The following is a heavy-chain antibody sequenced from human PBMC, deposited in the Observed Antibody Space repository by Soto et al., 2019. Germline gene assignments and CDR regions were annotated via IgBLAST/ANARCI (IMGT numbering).Heavy chain of an antibody. Sequence: QVQLQESGPGLVKASETLSLTCTVSGGSISSSNHYWGWICQAPGQGLEWIGNTHYSGSTYYNPSLKSRVTISVDTPKNQFSVKLSSVTAADTAVYYCARGHGGITVFGAPGHFDYWGQGTLVTVSP. CDR1: GGSISSSNHY. CDR2: THYSGST. CDR3: ARGHGGITVFGAPGHFDY. J-gene: IGHJ4*02. D-gene: IGHD3-3*01. V-gene: IGHV4-39*01.